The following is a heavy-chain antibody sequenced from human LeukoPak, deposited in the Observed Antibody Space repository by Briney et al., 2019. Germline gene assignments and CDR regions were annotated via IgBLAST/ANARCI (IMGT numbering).Heavy chain of an antibody. CDR1: GFTFSNFA. D-gene: IGHD3-3*01. CDR2: ISGSGEDS. J-gene: IGHJ3*01. Sequence: QSGGSLRLSCAASGFTFSNFAMNWVRQTPGKGLEWVSGISGSGEDSNHADSVTGRFIISRENSKNTLYLQINSLRADDTAVYYCATNYDDSREAFDVWGQGTVVTVSS. CDR3: ATNYDDSREAFDV. V-gene: IGHV3-23*01.